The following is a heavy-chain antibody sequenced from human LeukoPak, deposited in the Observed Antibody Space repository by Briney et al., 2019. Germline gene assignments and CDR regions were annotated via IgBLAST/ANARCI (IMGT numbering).Heavy chain of an antibody. CDR3: ARDPYGQQYDY. CDR1: VVSSSEGSYY. D-gene: IGHD1/OR15-1a*01. CDR2: IYFTMSS. J-gene: IGHJ4*02. V-gene: IGHV4-61*01. Sequence: PETLSLTCAVSVVSSSEGSYYSSCIRQPPGKGLGCLWYIYFTMSSNYNTFLRSRFTISVDTSRNQFFLKLTSLTAADTAGFYSARDPYGQQYDYWGQGILVTVSS.